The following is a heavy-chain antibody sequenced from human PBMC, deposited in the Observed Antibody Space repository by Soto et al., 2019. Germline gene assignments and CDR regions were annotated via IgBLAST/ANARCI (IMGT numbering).Heavy chain of an antibody. CDR3: SGARYCTRPSCYNHYHSGMDI. J-gene: IGHJ6*02. CDR1: GYTFTKYG. V-gene: IGHV1-18*04. Sequence: QEQLVQSGGEVKKPGASVRVSCKASGYTFTKYGITWVRQAPGQGLEWMGWIGVYNGKTNYARKLQGRVIMTADTTASTAHMQLRGLRSDATAVYDCSGARYCTRPSCYNHYHSGMDIWGQGTTVSVSS. D-gene: IGHD2-2*02. CDR2: IGVYNGKT.